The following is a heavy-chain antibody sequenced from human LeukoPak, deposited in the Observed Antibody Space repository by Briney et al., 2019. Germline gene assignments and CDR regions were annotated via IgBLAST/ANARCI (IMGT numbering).Heavy chain of an antibody. CDR3: ARGTVPAY. Sequence: PSETLSLTCAVYGGSFSGYYWSWIRQPPGKGLEWIGEINHSGSTNYNPSLKSRVTISVDTSKNQFSLKLNSVTAADTAVYYCARGTVPAYWGQGTLVTVSS. CDR1: GGSFSGYY. J-gene: IGHJ4*02. V-gene: IGHV4-34*01. CDR2: INHSGST. D-gene: IGHD2-21*02.